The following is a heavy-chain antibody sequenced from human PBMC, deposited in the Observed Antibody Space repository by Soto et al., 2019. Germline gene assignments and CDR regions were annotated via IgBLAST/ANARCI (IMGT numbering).Heavy chain of an antibody. CDR2: MSGDGRT. CDR3: VKWHTSNFDSLPFTRFDF. V-gene: IGHV3-23*01. CDR1: GFTFSDSV. J-gene: IGHJ4*02. D-gene: IGHD3-22*01. Sequence: GSLRLSCVGSGFTFSDSVMAWVRQAPGKGLEWLSVMSGDGRTRYALSVTGRFTISRDNSKNTLYLQMRSLRAEDAAAYYCVKWHTSNFDSLPFTRFDFWGQGTQVTVSS.